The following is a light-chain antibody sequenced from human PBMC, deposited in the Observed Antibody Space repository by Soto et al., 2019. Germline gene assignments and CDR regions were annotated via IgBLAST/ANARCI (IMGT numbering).Light chain of an antibody. CDR3: SSYTSSSTYV. V-gene: IGLV2-14*01. CDR1: SSDIGGYNY. J-gene: IGLJ1*01. CDR2: DVS. Sequence: QSVLTQPASVSGSPGQSITISCTGTSSDIGGYNYVSWYQQHPGKAPKLIIYDVSNRPSGVSNRFSGSKSGNTASLTISGLQAEDEADYYCSSYTSSSTYVFGTGTKLT.